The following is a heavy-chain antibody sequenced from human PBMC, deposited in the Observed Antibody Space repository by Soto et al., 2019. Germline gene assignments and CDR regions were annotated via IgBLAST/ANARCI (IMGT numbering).Heavy chain of an antibody. CDR3: ARLRVRAAQTAYCGGDCQNDY. CDR2: ITTHTGNT. D-gene: IGHD2-21*02. Sequence: ASVKVYCKAAGYTFTSYGTNWVRRAPGQGLEWMGWITTHTGNTNYAQKLQDRLTLTTDTSTTTAYMELRSLTSDYTAVYYCARLRVRAAQTAYCGGDCQNDYWG. V-gene: IGHV1-18*01. J-gene: IGHJ4*01. CDR1: GYTFTSYG.